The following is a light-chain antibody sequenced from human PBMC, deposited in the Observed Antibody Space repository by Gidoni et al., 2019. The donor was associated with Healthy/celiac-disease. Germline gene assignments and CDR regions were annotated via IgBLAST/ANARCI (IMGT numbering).Light chain of an antibody. Sequence: SYELTQPPSVSVSPGQPASITCSGDKLGDKYACWYQQKPGQSPVLVIYQDSKRPSGIPERFSGSNSGNTATLTISGTQAMDEADYYCQAWDSSTRYVFGTGTKVTVL. J-gene: IGLJ1*01. V-gene: IGLV3-1*01. CDR2: QDS. CDR3: QAWDSSTRYV. CDR1: KLGDKY.